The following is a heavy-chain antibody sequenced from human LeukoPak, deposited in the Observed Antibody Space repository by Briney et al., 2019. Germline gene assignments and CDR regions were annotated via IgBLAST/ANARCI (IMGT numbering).Heavy chain of an antibody. CDR1: GFSFSNHY. CDR3: TRVIVAVPGYFDYFDF. J-gene: IGHJ4*02. Sequence: GGSLRLSCTASGFSFSNHYMRWIRQAPGKGLVWVANINEDGSNKWHLGSVKGRFTVSRDNARNSLYLQMNSLRVEDTAVYYCTRVIVAVPGYFDYFDFWGQGVLVTVSS. CDR2: INEDGSNK. V-gene: IGHV3-7*01. D-gene: IGHD6-19*01.